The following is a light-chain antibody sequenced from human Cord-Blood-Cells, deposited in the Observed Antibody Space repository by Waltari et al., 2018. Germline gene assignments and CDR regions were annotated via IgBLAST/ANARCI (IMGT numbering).Light chain of an antibody. V-gene: IGKV1-33*01. Sequence: DIQITQPPPSLSPSVAHRLTITCPASQDISNYLKWYQQKPGKAPKLLIYDASNLETGVPSRFSGSGSGTDFTFTISSLQPEDIATYYCQQYDNLPLTFGGGTKVEIK. CDR2: DAS. CDR1: QDISNY. J-gene: IGKJ4*01. CDR3: QQYDNLPLT.